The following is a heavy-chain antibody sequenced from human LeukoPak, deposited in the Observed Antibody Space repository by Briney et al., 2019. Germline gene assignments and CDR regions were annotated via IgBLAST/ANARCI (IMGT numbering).Heavy chain of an antibody. CDR3: VGGGDWLPEY. CDR1: GASVSGKF. J-gene: IGHJ4*01. Sequence: SETLSFTCTVSGASVSGKFWSWIRHSPGNGLEWIGLIYYSGSTKFNPSLKSRVAMSLDPSNNQFSLSLNSVTTTDTAVYFCVGGGDWLPEYWGHGTQVIVSS. CDR2: IYYSGST. D-gene: IGHD3/OR15-3a*01. V-gene: IGHV4-59*02.